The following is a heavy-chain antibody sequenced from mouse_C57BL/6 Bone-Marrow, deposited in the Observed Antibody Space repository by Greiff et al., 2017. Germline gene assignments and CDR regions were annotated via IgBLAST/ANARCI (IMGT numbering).Heavy chain of an antibody. Sequence: QVQLQQPGAELVKPGASVKLSCKASGYTFTSYWMPWVKQRPGQGLEWIGEIDPSDSYTNYNQKFKGKATLTVDTSSSTAYMQLSSLTAEDAAVYYCARGGLRGFAYWGQGTLVTVSA. CDR1: GYTFTSYW. CDR3: ARGGLRGFAY. CDR2: IDPSDSYT. J-gene: IGHJ3*01. D-gene: IGHD2-4*01. V-gene: IGHV1-50*01.